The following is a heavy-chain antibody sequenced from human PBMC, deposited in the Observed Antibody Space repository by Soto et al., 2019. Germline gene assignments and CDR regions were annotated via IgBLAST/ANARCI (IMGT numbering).Heavy chain of an antibody. V-gene: IGHV5-51*01. CDR2: IYPGDSDT. CDR1: GYSFTNYW. J-gene: IGHJ3*02. CDR3: ARRMYSSSSKGEDAFDI. D-gene: IGHD6-13*01. Sequence: PGESLKISCKGSGYSFTNYWIGWVRQMPGKGLEWMGVIYPGDSDTRYSPSFQGQVTISADKSISTAYLQWSSLKASDTAMYYCARRMYSSSSKGEDAFDIWGQGTMVTVSS.